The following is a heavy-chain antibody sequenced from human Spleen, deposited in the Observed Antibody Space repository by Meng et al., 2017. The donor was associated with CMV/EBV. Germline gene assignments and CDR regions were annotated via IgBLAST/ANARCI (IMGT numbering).Heavy chain of an antibody. CDR3: AREQEPGRGGMDV. CDR1: GYSFTSYW. V-gene: IGHV5-51*01. CDR2: IYPGDSDT. J-gene: IGHJ6*02. Sequence: KVSCKGSGYSFTSYWIGWVRQMPGKGLEEMGIIYPGDSDTRYSPSFQGQVTISADKSISTAYVQWSSLKASDSAMYYCAREQEPGRGGMDVWGQGTTVTVS. D-gene: IGHD6-13*01.